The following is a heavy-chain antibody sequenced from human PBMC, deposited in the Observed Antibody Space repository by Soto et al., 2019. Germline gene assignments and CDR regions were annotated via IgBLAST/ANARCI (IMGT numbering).Heavy chain of an antibody. CDR1: GFTFSSYA. CDR3: AKDQYSSGWYRL. V-gene: IGHV3-23*01. Sequence: PGGSLRLSCAASGFTFSSYAMTWVRQAPGKGLEWVSAITGSGGTTYYADSVKGRFTISRDNSKNTLYLQMNSLRAEDTAVYYCAKDQYSSGWYRLWGQGTLVTVSS. J-gene: IGHJ4*02. CDR2: ITGSGGTT. D-gene: IGHD6-19*01.